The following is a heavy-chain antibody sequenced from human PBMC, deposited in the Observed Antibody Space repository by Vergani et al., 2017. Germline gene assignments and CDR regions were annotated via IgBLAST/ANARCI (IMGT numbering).Heavy chain of an antibody. Sequence: EVQLLESGGGLVQPGGSLRLSCAASGFTFSSYAMSWVRQAPGKGLEWVSAISGSGGSTYYADSVKGRFTISRDNAKNSLYLQMNSLRAEDTAVYYCASGRGGCSGGSCPVPADAFDIWGQGTMVTVSS. CDR3: ASGRGGCSGGSCPVPADAFDI. CDR1: GFTFSSYA. J-gene: IGHJ3*02. D-gene: IGHD2-15*01. CDR2: ISGSGGST. V-gene: IGHV3-23*01.